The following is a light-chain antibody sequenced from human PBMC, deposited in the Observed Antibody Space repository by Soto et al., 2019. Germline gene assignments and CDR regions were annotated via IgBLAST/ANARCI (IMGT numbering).Light chain of an antibody. J-gene: IGKJ1*01. V-gene: IGKV3-15*01. CDR2: GAS. Sequence: ETVMTQSPATLSVSPGEGATLSCRASQSVNTNLAWYQQKLGQPPRVLVYGASTRATGIPARFSGSGSETEFILTISSLQSEDFAVYYCQQYNTWPWTFGQGTKVEIK. CDR3: QQYNTWPWT. CDR1: QSVNTN.